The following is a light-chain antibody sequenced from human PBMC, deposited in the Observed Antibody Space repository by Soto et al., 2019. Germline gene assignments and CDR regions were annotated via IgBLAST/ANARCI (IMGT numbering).Light chain of an antibody. CDR1: QSVSSN. CDR3: QQYNTWPLT. CDR2: GAS. J-gene: IGKJ4*01. V-gene: IGKV3-15*01. Sequence: EIVMTQSPATLSVSPGERATLSCRASQSVSSNLAWYQQKPGQAPRLLLYGASTRATGIPATFSGSGSGTEFTLTISSLQSEDLAVYYCQQYNTWPLTFGGGTKVEIK.